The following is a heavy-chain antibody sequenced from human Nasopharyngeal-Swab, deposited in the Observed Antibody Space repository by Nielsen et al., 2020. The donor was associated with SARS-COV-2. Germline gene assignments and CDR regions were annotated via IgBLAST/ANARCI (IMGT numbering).Heavy chain of an antibody. CDR2: IYYSVST. V-gene: IGHV4-39*01. CDR3: ASLGKDNSGWSDY. J-gene: IGHJ4*02. D-gene: IGHD6-19*01. Sequence: VRQMPGKGLEWIGSIYYSVSTYYNPSLKSRVTISVDTSKNQFSLRLSSVTAADTAVYYCASLGKDNSGWSDYWGQGTLVTVSS.